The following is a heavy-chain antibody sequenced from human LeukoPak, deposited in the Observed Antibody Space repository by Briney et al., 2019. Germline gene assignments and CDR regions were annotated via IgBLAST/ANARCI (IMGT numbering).Heavy chain of an antibody. CDR3: ARDARVQKWFGEVIMTTTYYFDD. CDR2: INHSGST. J-gene: IGHJ4*02. V-gene: IGHV4-34*01. Sequence: PSETLSLTCAVYGGSFSGYYWSWIRQPPGKGLEWIGEINHSGSTNYNPSLKSRVTISVDTSKNQFSLKLTSVTAADTAVYYCARDARVQKWFGEVIMTTTYYFDDWGQGTLVTVSS. D-gene: IGHD3-10*01. CDR1: GGSFSGYY.